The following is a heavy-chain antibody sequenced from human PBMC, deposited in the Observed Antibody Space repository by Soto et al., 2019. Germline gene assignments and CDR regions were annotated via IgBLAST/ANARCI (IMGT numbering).Heavy chain of an antibody. CDR1: GFTFSNAW. J-gene: IGHJ4*02. V-gene: IGHV3-15*07. CDR2: IKSKTDGGTT. Sequence: GGSLRLSCAASGFTFSNAWMNWVRQAPGKGLEWVGRIKSKTDGGTTDYAAPVKGRFTISRDDSKNTLYLQMNSLKTEDTAVYYCTTDLLRFLEWPWGPSFDYWGQGTLVTVSS. D-gene: IGHD3-3*01. CDR3: TTDLLRFLEWPWGPSFDY.